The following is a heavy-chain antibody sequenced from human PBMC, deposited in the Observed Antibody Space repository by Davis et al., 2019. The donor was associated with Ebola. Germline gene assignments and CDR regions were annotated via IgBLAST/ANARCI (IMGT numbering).Heavy chain of an antibody. Sequence: MPSETLSLTCTVPSGSISSSGYYWGWIRQPPGKGLEWIGSIYYSGSTYYNQSLKSRVTISIDTSKNQFSLKLSSVTAADTAVYYCAGAFDIWGPGTMVTVSS. CDR3: AGAFDI. J-gene: IGHJ3*02. V-gene: IGHV4-39*01. CDR1: SGSISSSGYY. CDR2: IYYSGST.